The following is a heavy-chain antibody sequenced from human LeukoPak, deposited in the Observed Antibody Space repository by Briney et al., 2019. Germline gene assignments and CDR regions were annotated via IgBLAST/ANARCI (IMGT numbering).Heavy chain of an antibody. V-gene: IGHV4-34*01. CDR3: ARGQSRYYDSSGYYIFDY. Sequence: SETLSLTCAVYGGSFSGYYWSWIRQPPGKGLEWIGEINHSGSTNYNPSLKSRVTISVDTSKNQFFLKLSSVTAADTAVYYCARGQSRYYDSSGYYIFDYWGQGTLVTVSS. J-gene: IGHJ4*02. CDR1: GGSFSGYY. D-gene: IGHD3-22*01. CDR2: INHSGST.